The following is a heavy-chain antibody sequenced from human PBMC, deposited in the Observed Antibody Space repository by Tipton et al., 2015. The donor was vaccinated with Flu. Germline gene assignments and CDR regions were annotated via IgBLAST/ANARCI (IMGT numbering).Heavy chain of an antibody. CDR2: MNPNSGNT. CDR1: GYTFTSYD. CDR3: ARVRQWLLSVVLLPDAFDI. D-gene: IGHD6-19*01. J-gene: IGHJ3*02. Sequence: QVQLVQFGAEVKKPGALVKVSCKASGYTFTSYDNNWVRQATGQGLEWMGWMNPNSGNTGYAQKFQGRVTMTRNTSISTAPLELSRLRSEDIALYYCARVRQWLLSVVLLPDAFDIWGQGTMVTVSS. V-gene: IGHV1-8*01.